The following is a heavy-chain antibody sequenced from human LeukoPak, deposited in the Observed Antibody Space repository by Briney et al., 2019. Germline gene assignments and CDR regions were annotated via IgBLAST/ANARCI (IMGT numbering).Heavy chain of an antibody. J-gene: IGHJ4*02. CDR3: ARENWGIDY. CDR2: SNSDGSST. D-gene: IGHD7-27*01. CDR1: GFTFSVYW. V-gene: IGHV3-74*01. Sequence: GGSLRLSCAASGFTFSVYWMHWGRQAPGKGLVWVSRSNSDGSSTDHADSVKGRFTISRDNAKNTLYLQMSSLRAEDTAVYYCARENWGIDYWGQGTLVTVSS.